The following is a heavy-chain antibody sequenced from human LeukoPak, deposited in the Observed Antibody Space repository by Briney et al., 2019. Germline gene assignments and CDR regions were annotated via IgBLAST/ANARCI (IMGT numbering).Heavy chain of an antibody. D-gene: IGHD3-10*01. J-gene: IGHJ4*02. CDR2: IIPIFGTE. CDR1: GGTFSSYA. CDR3: ARYYGSGSPFDY. Sequence: SVKVSCKASGGTFSSYAISWVRQAPGQGLEWMGGIIPIFGTENYAQKFQGRVTITTDESTSTAYMELSSLRSADTAVYYCARYYGSGSPFDYWGQGTLVTVSS. V-gene: IGHV1-69*05.